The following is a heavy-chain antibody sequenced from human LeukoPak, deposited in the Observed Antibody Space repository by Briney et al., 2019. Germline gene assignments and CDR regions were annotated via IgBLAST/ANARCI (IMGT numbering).Heavy chain of an antibody. CDR2: IKSKTDGGTT. J-gene: IGHJ4*02. Sequence: GGSLRLSCAASGFTFSSYAIHWVRQAPGKGLEWVGRIKSKTDGGTTDFAAPMKGRFTISRDDSKNTLYLQMNSLKTEDTAVYHCTRDRGAYNLYDYWGQGTLVTVSS. V-gene: IGHV3-15*07. CDR3: TRDRGAYNLYDY. D-gene: IGHD1-1*01. CDR1: GFTFSSYA.